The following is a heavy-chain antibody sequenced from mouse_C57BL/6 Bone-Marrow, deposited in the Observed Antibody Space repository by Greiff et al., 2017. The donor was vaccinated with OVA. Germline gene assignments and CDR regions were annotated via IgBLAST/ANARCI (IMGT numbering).Heavy chain of an antibody. V-gene: IGHV1-18*01. CDR2: INSNNGGT. Sequence: VQLQQSGPELAKPGASVKIPCKASGYTLTDYNMDWVKQSHGKSLEWIGDINSNNGGTIYNQKFKGKATLTVDKSSSTAYMELRSLTSEDTAGYYCARGGYYDYDGGAWFAYWGQGTLVTVSA. CDR1: GYTLTDYN. J-gene: IGHJ3*01. CDR3: ARGGYYDYDGGAWFAY. D-gene: IGHD2-4*01.